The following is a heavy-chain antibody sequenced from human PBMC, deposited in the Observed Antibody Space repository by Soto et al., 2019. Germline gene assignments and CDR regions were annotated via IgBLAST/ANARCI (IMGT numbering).Heavy chain of an antibody. CDR3: ARGGGAAAGTYGMDV. CDR2: INHSGST. CDR1: GGSFSGYY. J-gene: IGHJ6*02. D-gene: IGHD6-13*01. Sequence: SETLSLTCAVYGGSFSGYYWSWIRQPPGKGLEWIGEINHSGSTNYNPSLKSRVTISVDTSKNQFSLKLSSVTAADTAVYYCARGGGAAAGTYGMDVWGQGTTVTVSS. V-gene: IGHV4-34*01.